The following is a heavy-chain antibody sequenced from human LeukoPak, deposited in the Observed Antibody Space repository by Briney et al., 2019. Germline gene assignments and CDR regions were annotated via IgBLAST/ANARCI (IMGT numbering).Heavy chain of an antibody. D-gene: IGHD3-9*01. CDR1: GYTFTRND. J-gene: IGHJ4*02. V-gene: IGHV1-8*03. CDR3: ARGSRYFDWSTGY. Sequence: GASVRVSCKTSGYTFTRNDIQWVRQATGQGLERMGWMNPNSGNTGYEQKFQGRVTITWDTSISTAYMELRSLRSDDTAVYYCARGSRYFDWSTGYWGQGTLVTVSS. CDR2: MNPNSGNT.